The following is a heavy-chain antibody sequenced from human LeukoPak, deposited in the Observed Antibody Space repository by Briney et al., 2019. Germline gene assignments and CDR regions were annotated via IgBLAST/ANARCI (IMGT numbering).Heavy chain of an antibody. Sequence: SETLSLTCAVSGYSISSGYYRGWIRQPPGTGLEWIGSIYHSGSTYYNPSLKSRVTISVDTSKNQFSLKLSSVTAADTAVYYCASSSWALFDYWGQGTLVTVSS. CDR3: ASSSWALFDY. CDR1: GYSISSGYY. V-gene: IGHV4-38-2*01. D-gene: IGHD6-13*01. CDR2: IYHSGST. J-gene: IGHJ4*02.